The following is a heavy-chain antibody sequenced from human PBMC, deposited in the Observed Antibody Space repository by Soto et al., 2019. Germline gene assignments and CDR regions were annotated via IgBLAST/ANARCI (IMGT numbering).Heavy chain of an antibody. V-gene: IGHV3-53*01. J-gene: IGHJ4*02. CDR1: GFTVSSNY. D-gene: IGHD4-17*01. CDR3: ARGPGVYGDYLLPFFDY. CDR2: IYSGGST. Sequence: EVQLVESGGGLIQPGGSLRLSCAASGFTVSSNYMSWVRQAPGKGLEWVSVIYSGGSTYYADSVKGRFTISRDNSKNTLYLQMNSLRAEDTAVYYCARGPGVYGDYLLPFFDYWGQGTLVTVSS.